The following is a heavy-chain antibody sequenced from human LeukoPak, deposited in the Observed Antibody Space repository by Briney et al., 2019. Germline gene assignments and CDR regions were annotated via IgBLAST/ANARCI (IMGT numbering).Heavy chain of an antibody. Sequence: GGSLRLSCAASGFTFSSYAMSWVRQAPGKGLEWVSAISGSGGSTYYADSVKGRFTISRDNSKNALYLQMNSLRAEDTAVYYCAKATYYYDSSGPRSAFDIWGQGTMVTVSS. J-gene: IGHJ3*02. CDR2: ISGSGGST. V-gene: IGHV3-23*01. CDR1: GFTFSSYA. D-gene: IGHD3-22*01. CDR3: AKATYYYDSSGPRSAFDI.